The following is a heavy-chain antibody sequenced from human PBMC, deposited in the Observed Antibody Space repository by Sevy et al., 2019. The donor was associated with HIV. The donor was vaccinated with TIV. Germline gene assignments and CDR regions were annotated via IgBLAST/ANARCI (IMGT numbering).Heavy chain of an antibody. CDR3: VAAVWDVLVGPAATACPWLDS. J-gene: IGHJ5*01. Sequence: GGSLRLSCAASGFTFDTFWMGWVRQAPGRGLEWVASIDPRGKDRDYLDSLKGRFTFSRDNANNFLYLQMHSLKGGDPALCYCVAAVWDVLVGPAATACPWLDSWGQGTLVTVSS. V-gene: IGHV3-7*01. D-gene: IGHD6-6*01. CDR1: GFTFDTFW. CDR2: IDPRGKDR.